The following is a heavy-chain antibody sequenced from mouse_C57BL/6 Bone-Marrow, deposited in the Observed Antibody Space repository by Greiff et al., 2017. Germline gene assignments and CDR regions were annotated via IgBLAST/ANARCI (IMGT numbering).Heavy chain of an antibody. CDR3: AKNRAYGNFYFDY. D-gene: IGHD2-1*01. CDR2: MWRGGST. Sequence: VKLQESGPGLVQPSQSLSITCTVSGFSLTSYGVHWVRQSPGKGLEWLGVMWRGGSTDYNAAFMSRLSITKDNSKSQVFFKMNSLQADDTAIYYCAKNRAYGNFYFDYWGQGTTLTVSS. CDR1: GFSLTSYG. V-gene: IGHV2-5*01. J-gene: IGHJ2*01.